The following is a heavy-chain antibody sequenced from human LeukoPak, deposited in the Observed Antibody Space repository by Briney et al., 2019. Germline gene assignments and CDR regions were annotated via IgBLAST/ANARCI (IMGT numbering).Heavy chain of an antibody. CDR2: INPNSGGT. V-gene: IGHV1-2*02. Sequence: ASVKVSCKASGYTFTGYYMHWVRQAPGQGLEWMGWINPNSGGTNYAQKFQGRVTMTRDTSISTAYMELSRLRSDDTAVYYCARESSGYCSSTSCYTGCNYWGQGTLVTVSS. J-gene: IGHJ4*02. CDR3: ARESSGYCSSTSCYTGCNY. CDR1: GYTFTGYY. D-gene: IGHD2-2*02.